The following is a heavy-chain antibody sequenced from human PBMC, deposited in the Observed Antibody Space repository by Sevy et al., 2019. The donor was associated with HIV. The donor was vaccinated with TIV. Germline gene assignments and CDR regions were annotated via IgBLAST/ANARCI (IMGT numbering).Heavy chain of an antibody. V-gene: IGHV4-61*08. D-gene: IGHD3-9*01. J-gene: IGHJ6*02. CDR2: IYFSGYT. CDR3: ATDQYYDIVTGLFAVDV. Sequence: SETLSLTCTVSGVSLISGEYFWTWIRQPPGKGLEWIGSIYFSGYTNYSPSLKSGVTVSIDTSKTQSFLRLSSVAAADTAVYYCATDQYYDIVTGLFAVDVWGQGTTVTVSS. CDR1: GVSLISGEYF.